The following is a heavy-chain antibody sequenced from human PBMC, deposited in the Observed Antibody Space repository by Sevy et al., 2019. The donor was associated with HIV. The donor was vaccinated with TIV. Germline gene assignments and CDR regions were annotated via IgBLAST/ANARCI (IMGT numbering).Heavy chain of an antibody. CDR1: GFTFSSYA. V-gene: IGHV3-23*01. Sequence: GGSLRLSCAASGFTFSSYAMSWVRQAPGKGLEWVSAISGSGGSTYYADSVKGRFTISRDNSKNTLYLQMNSLRAEETAVYYCAKGGSGSYGYYYMDVWGKGTTVTVSS. CDR3: AKGGSGSYGYYYMDV. D-gene: IGHD3-10*01. CDR2: ISGSGGST. J-gene: IGHJ6*03.